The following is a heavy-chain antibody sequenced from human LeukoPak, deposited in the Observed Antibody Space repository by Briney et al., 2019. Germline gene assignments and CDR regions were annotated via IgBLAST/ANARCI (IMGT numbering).Heavy chain of an antibody. Sequence: ASVKVSRKASGYTFIDYFMHWVRQAPGQGLEWVGWSNPYNGGTKYTQKFQGRVTMTMDTSINTAYMELGRLSSDDTAVYYCARSQYSFGWNGHKDYWGQGTLVTVSS. V-gene: IGHV1-2*02. D-gene: IGHD1-1*01. J-gene: IGHJ4*02. CDR3: ARSQYSFGWNGHKDY. CDR2: SNPYNGGT. CDR1: GYTFIDYF.